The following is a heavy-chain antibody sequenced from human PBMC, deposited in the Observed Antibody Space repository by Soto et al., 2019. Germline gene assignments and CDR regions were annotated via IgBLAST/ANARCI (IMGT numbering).Heavy chain of an antibody. Sequence: AWSLRLSCAASGLTFNSYAMNWARQAPGKGLEWVSFISGSGGNTYYADSVKGRFTISRDNSKDTLYLQMNSLRADDTAVYFCAKDRGFFYGSVTSAVAFDYWGQGILVTVSS. CDR2: ISGSGGNT. J-gene: IGHJ4*02. D-gene: IGHD3-10*01. CDR1: GLTFNSYA. CDR3: AKDRGFFYGSVTSAVAFDY. V-gene: IGHV3-23*01.